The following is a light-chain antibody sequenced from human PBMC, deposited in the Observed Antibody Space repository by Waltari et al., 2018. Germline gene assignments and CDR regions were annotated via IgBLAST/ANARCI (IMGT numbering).Light chain of an antibody. V-gene: IGLV2-14*03. CDR2: DVS. CDR1: SSDVGGYNY. CDR3: SSYTSRSTWV. Sequence: QSALTQPASVSGSPGQSITISCAGTSSDVGGYNYVSWYQQHPGKAPKLIIYDVSNRPAGVSSRFSRSKSGNTASLTISGLQAEDEADYYCSSYTSRSTWVFGGGTKLTVL. J-gene: IGLJ3*02.